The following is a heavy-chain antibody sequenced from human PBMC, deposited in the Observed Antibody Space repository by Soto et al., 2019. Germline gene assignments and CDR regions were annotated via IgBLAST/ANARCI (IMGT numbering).Heavy chain of an antibody. CDR1: GYTFTGYY. D-gene: IGHD6-13*01. Sequence: GASVKVSCKASGYTFTGYYMHWVRRAPGQGLEWMGWINPNSGGTNYAQKFQGRVTMTRDTSISTAYMELSRLRSDDTAVYYCARDLGAAAGYYGMDVWGQGTTFTVS. CDR2: INPNSGGT. V-gene: IGHV1-2*02. CDR3: ARDLGAAAGYYGMDV. J-gene: IGHJ6*02.